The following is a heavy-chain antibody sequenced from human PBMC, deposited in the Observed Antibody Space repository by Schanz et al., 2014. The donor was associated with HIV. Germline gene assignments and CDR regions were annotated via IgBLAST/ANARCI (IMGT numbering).Heavy chain of an antibody. CDR2: IIPMFGTR. V-gene: IGHV1-69*01. CDR3: ARTRGYSGYDPPYYYYYGMDV. Sequence: QVPLMQSAAEVKRPGSSVKVSCKASGGTFSSNAISWVRQAPGQGLEWMGGIIPMFGTRNFAQKFQGRVTMTADESTSTAYMELSSLRSEDTAVYYCARTRGYSGYDPPYYYYYGMDVWGQGTTLTVSS. CDR1: GGTFSSNA. D-gene: IGHD5-12*01. J-gene: IGHJ6*02.